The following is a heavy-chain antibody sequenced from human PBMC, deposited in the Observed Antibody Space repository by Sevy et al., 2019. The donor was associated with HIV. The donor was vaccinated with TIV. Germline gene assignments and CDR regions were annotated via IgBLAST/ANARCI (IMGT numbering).Heavy chain of an antibody. V-gene: IGHV1-2*02. D-gene: IGHD2-15*01. Sequence: ASVKVSCKASGYTFTGYYMHSVRQAPGQGLEWMGWINPNSGGTNYAQKFQGRVTMTRDTSISTAYMELSRLRSDDTAVYYCARERVYCSGGSCKPGGWFDPWGQGTLVTVSS. CDR1: GYTFTGYY. CDR3: ARERVYCSGGSCKPGGWFDP. CDR2: INPNSGGT. J-gene: IGHJ5*02.